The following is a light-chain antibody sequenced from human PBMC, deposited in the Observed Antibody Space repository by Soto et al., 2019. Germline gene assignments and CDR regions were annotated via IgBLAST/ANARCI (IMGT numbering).Light chain of an antibody. CDR3: HHYGVSPT. J-gene: IGKJ1*01. V-gene: IGKV3-20*01. CDR2: DVS. Sequence: EIVLTQSPGTLSLSPGERATLSCRSSQTVTNSYLAWYQQQPGQASRLLIYDVSSRATGIPDRFSGSGSGTEFTLGISRLESEDLAVYYCHHYGVSPTFGQGTKLEIK. CDR1: QTVTNSY.